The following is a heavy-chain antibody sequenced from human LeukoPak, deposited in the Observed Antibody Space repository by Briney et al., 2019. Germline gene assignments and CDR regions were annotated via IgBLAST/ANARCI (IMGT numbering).Heavy chain of an antibody. CDR1: GFTFSSNA. Sequence: GGSLRLSCAASGFTFSSNAMSWFRQAPGKGLEGDSTISGSGGSTYYADSVKGRFTISRDNSKNTLYLQMNSLRAEDTAVYYCAKVAVLRHYYFDYWGQGTLVTVSS. V-gene: IGHV3-23*01. D-gene: IGHD3-9*01. J-gene: IGHJ4*02. CDR2: ISGSGGST. CDR3: AKVAVLRHYYFDY.